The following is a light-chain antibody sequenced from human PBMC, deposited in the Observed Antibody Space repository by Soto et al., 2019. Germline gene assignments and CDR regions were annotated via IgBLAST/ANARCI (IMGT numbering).Light chain of an antibody. V-gene: IGLV2-23*03. Sequence: QSALTQPASVSGSPGQSITISCTGTSNDIGGYNLVSWYQQHPGKAPRLIIYEGSKRPSGVSDRFSGSTSGNTASLTISSLQAEDEAHYSCCSFAGGATFLFSGGTKLAVL. CDR1: SNDIGGYNL. CDR3: CSFAGGATFL. J-gene: IGLJ2*01. CDR2: EGS.